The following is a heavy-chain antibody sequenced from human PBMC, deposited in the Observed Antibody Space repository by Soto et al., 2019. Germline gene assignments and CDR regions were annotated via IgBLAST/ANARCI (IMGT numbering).Heavy chain of an antibody. V-gene: IGHV3-15*01. D-gene: IGHD6-13*01. CDR1: GFTFSNAW. Sequence: KAGGSLRLSCAASGFTFSNAWMSWVRQAPGKGLEWVGRIKSKTDGGTTDYAAPVKGRFTISRDDSKNTLYLQMNSLKTEDTAVYYCTTRIAAAGTIDYWGQGTLVTVSS. CDR2: IKSKTDGGTT. J-gene: IGHJ4*02. CDR3: TTRIAAAGTIDY.